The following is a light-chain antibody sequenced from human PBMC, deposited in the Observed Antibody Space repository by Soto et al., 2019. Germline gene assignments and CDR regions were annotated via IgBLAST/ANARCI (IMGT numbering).Light chain of an antibody. CDR1: ALPEKY. CDR3: YSTDTRGNHRGL. CDR2: EDS. V-gene: IGLV3-10*01. Sequence: SYELTQPPSVSVSPGQTARITCSGDALPEKYAYWYQQKSGQAPVLVIYEDSKRPSGIPERFSGSSSGTVATLTISGAQVDDEADYYCYSTDTRGNHRGLFGGGTKLTVL. J-gene: IGLJ2*01.